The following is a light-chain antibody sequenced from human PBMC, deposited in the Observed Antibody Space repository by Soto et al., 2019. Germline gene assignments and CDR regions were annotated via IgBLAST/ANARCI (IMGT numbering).Light chain of an antibody. CDR1: SSNIGAGYD. CDR2: GNS. J-gene: IGLJ3*02. V-gene: IGLV1-40*01. Sequence: QAVVTQPPSVSGAPGQRVTISCTGSSSNIGAGYDVHWYQQLPGTAPKLLIYGNSNRPSGVPDRFSGSNSGTSASLAITGLQAEDEADYYCQSYDSSLSALWVFGGGTQLTVL. CDR3: QSYDSSLSALWV.